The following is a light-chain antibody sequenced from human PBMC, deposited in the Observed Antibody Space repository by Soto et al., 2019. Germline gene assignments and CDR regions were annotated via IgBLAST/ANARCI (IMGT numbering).Light chain of an antibody. J-gene: IGKJ1*01. CDR2: DAS. Sequence: EIVLTQSRCTLSVSPGRRATLCCRASQSVRSSLAWYQQKPGQAPRIFIYDASTRATGIPARFSGSGSGTEFTLTISSLQSEDFAVYYCQQYNSWPETFGQGTKVDIK. V-gene: IGKV3-15*01. CDR3: QQYNSWPET. CDR1: QSVRSS.